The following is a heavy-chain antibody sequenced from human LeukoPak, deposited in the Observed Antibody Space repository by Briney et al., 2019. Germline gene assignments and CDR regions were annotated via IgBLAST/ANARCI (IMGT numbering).Heavy chain of an antibody. J-gene: IGHJ4*02. CDR2: ISGNGYNT. V-gene: IGHV3-23*01. CDR3: AKGVRLWFAFYFDY. D-gene: IGHD3-10*01. CDR1: GFTLCSYA. Sequence: GESLRLSCARSGFTLCSYAMSWVRQAPGKGLEWVSAISGNGYNTYYADSVKGRFTISSESSGNTLYLQMHNLRAEDTAVYYCAKGVRLWFAFYFDYWGQGTLVTVSS.